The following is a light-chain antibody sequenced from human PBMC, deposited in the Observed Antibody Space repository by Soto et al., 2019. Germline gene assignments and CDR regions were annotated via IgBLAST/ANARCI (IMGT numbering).Light chain of an antibody. Sequence: AIRMTQSPSSLSASTGGRVTITGRASQGISSYLAWYQQKPGKAPKLLIYAASTLQSGVPSRLSGSGAGTDFTLTIRCLQSEYFASYYCQQYYSYPRTFGQGTKV. CDR2: AAS. CDR3: QQYYSYPRT. CDR1: QGISSY. J-gene: IGKJ1*01. V-gene: IGKV1-8*01.